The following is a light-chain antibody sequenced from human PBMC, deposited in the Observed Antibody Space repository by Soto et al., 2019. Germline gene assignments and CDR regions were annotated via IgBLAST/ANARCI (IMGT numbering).Light chain of an antibody. J-gene: IGLJ1*01. CDR2: SVS. CDR3: CSYAGSYTYV. CDR1: SSDVGGHNY. Sequence: QSVLTQPRSVSGSPGQSVTISCTGTSSDVGGHNYVSWYQQYPGKAPKLLLSSVSKQPSGVPDRFSGSKSGNTASLTISGLQAEDEADYYCCSYAGSYTYVFGTGTKLTVL. V-gene: IGLV2-11*01.